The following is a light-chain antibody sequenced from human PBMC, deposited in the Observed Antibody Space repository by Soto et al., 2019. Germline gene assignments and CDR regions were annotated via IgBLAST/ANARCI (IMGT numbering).Light chain of an antibody. CDR1: QSVSSN. CDR3: QQYNDWPPELT. V-gene: IGKV3-15*01. CDR2: GAS. J-gene: IGKJ4*01. Sequence: EIMMTQSPATLSVSPGERATLSCWASQSVSSNLAWYQQRPGQAPRLLIYGASTRAAGIPARFSGSGSGTDFSLTISGLQSEDSAVYYGQQYNDWPPELTFGGGTEVEIK.